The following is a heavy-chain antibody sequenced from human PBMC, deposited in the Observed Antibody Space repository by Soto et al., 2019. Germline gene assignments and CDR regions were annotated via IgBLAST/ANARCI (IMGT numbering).Heavy chain of an antibody. Sequence: GASVKVSCKTSGFTFSNSAMQWVRQARGQRLEWIGWIVVGSGSTIYAQKFKERVTITRDMSTNTAYMELSSLRFEDTAVYYCAVTSGVVRGYYYGLDVWGQGTTVTVSS. D-gene: IGHD3-10*01. V-gene: IGHV1-58*02. CDR2: IVVGSGST. CDR3: AVTSGVVRGYYYGLDV. CDR1: GFTFSNSA. J-gene: IGHJ6*02.